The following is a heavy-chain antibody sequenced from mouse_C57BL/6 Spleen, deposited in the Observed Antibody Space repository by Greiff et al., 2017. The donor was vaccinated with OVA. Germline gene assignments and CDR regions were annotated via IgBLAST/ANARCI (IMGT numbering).Heavy chain of an antibody. CDR2: INPSSGYT. J-gene: IGHJ3*01. CDR3: ARGYDYDEGFAY. Sequence: VKLQQSGAELARPGASVKMSCKASGYTFTSYTMHWVKQRPGQGLEWIGYINPSSGYTKYNQKFKDKATLTADKSSSTAYMQLSSLTSEDSAVYYCARGYDYDEGFAYWGQGTLVTVSA. V-gene: IGHV1-4*01. D-gene: IGHD2-4*01. CDR1: GYTFTSYT.